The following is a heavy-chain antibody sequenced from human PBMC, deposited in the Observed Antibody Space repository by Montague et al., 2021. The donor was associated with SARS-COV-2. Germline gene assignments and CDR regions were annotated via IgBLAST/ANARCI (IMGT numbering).Heavy chain of an antibody. J-gene: IGHJ4*02. V-gene: IGHV4-61*02. D-gene: IGHD3-22*01. Sequence: TLSLTCTVSGGSISSGTYYWSWVRQPAGKGLEWIGRADTSGITTYNPSLGSRITISMDTSANQFSLNLRSVTAADTAVYFCASEVEIGWLSYFDLWGQGTLVTASS. CDR3: ASEVEIGWLSYFDL. CDR2: ADTSGIT. CDR1: GGSISSGTYY.